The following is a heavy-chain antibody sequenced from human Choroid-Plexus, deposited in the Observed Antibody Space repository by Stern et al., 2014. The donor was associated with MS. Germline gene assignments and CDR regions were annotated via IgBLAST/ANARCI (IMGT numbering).Heavy chain of an antibody. J-gene: IGHJ5*02. CDR2: VSYDGSNK. V-gene: IGHV3-30*18. CDR3: AKDRQYLTYFFDH. D-gene: IGHD2/OR15-2a*01. Sequence: VQLVESGGGVVQPGRPLRLSCVASGFTFGSCAMHWVRQAPGKGLEWVASVSYDGSNKYDSDSVKGRFTISRDNSQNTLYMQMSSLRPEDTAVYYCAKDRQYLTYFFDHWGQGSLVTVSS. CDR1: GFTFGSCA.